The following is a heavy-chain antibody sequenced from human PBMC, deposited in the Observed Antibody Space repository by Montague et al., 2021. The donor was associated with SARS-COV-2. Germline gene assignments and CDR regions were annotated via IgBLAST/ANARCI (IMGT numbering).Heavy chain of an antibody. V-gene: IGHV3-74*01. CDR1: GFTFSSYC. CDR2: IDTHGSTT. D-gene: IGHD1-14*01. J-gene: IGHJ3*02. CDR3: ARRENHALDI. Sequence: SLRLSCAASGFTFSSYCMHWVRQAPGKGLVWVSRIDTHGSTTNYADSVKGRFTISRDNAKNTLYLQMNSLRAEDTAVYYCARRENHALDIWGQGTLVTVSS.